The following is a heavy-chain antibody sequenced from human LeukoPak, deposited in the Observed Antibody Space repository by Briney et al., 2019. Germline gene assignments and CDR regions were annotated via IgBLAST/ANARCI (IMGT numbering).Heavy chain of an antibody. CDR1: GFTFSGYS. CDR3: AGDSLVGYYYMDV. Sequence: GGSLRLSCAASGFTFSGYSMNWVRQAPGKGLEWVSYISSSSSTIYYADSVKGRFTISRDNAKNSLYLQMNSLRAEDTAVYYCAGDSLVGYYYMDVWGKGTTVTVSS. V-gene: IGHV3-48*01. D-gene: IGHD1-26*01. J-gene: IGHJ6*03. CDR2: ISSSSSTI.